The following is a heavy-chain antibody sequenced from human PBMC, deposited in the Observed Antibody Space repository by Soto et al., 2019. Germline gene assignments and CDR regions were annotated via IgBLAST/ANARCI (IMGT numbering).Heavy chain of an antibody. CDR1: GGSISSYY. CDR2: IYYSGST. D-gene: IGHD6-19*01. CDR3: ARVGIAVAGRYFDY. Sequence: SSETLSLTCTVSGGSISSYYWSWIRQPPGKGLEWIGYIYYSGSTNYNPSLKSRVTTSVDTSKNQFSLKLSSVTAADTAVYYCARVGIAVAGRYFDYWGQGTLVTVSS. J-gene: IGHJ4*02. V-gene: IGHV4-59*01.